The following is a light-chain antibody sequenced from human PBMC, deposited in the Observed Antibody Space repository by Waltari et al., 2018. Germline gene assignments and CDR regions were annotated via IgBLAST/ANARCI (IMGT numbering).Light chain of an antibody. CDR3: QHRINWPLT. Sequence: EIVLTQSPATLSLSPGERATLSCRASQGVSGYLAWYQQKPGQAPRLLIYDVSDRATGIPARFSGSGSGTDFTLTISSLEPEDFAVYYCQHRINWPLTFGGGTKVEIK. CDR2: DVS. CDR1: QGVSGY. V-gene: IGKV3-11*01. J-gene: IGKJ4*01.